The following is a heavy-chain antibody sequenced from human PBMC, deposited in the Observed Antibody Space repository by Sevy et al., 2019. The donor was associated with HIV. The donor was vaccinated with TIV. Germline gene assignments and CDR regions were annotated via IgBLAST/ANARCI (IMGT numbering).Heavy chain of an antibody. J-gene: IGHJ6*02. CDR2: ISDYNGYT. Sequence: ASVKVSCKASGYAFSSYGISWVRQASGQGLEWMGWISDYNGYTNYAHKFQGRVTMSTGTSTRTAYMELRSLRSDDTAVYFCAREGYYYRSGTYRPPNYYGMDVWGQGTAVTVSS. V-gene: IGHV1-18*01. D-gene: IGHD3-10*01. CDR3: AREGYYYRSGTYRPPNYYGMDV. CDR1: GYAFSSYG.